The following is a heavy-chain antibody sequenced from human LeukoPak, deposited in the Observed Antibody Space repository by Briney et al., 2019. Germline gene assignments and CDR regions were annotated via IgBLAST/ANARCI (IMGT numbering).Heavy chain of an antibody. J-gene: IGHJ3*02. D-gene: IGHD2-8*01. CDR1: GGSISTGSYY. CDR3: ARGQLRDCTNGVCWSTRDAFDI. CDR2: IYTSGST. Sequence: RSSETLSLTCTVSGGSISTGSYYWSWIRQPAGKGLEWIGRIYTSGSTNYNPSLKSRVAISVDTSKNQFSLKLSSVTAADTAVYYCARGQLRDCTNGVCWSTRDAFDIWGQGTMVTVSS. V-gene: IGHV4-61*02.